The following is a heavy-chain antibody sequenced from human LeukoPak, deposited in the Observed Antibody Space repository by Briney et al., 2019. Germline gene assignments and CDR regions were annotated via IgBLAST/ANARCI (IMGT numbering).Heavy chain of an antibody. CDR1: GDSIRCYH. CDR2: VYYSGST. V-gene: IGHV4-59*08. CDR3: ATYTRHCSGGTCYSIDY. D-gene: IGHD2-15*01. Sequence: SETLSLTCTVSGDSIRCYHWTWIRQPPGGGLEWIGYVYYSGSTNYNPSLKSRVSISLDTSNNQFSLRLSSLTAADTAIYYCATYTRHCSGGTCYSIDYWGQGTLVTVSS. J-gene: IGHJ4*02.